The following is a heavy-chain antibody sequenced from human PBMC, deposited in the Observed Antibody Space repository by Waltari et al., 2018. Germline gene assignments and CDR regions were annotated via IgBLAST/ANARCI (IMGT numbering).Heavy chain of an antibody. Sequence: EVQLVESGGVVVQPGGSLRLSCAASGFTFDDYTMHWVRQARGTGLEWVSLISWDGVSTNYADSGKGRYTISRDNSKNSLYLQMNSLRTEDTALYYCAKENWNYAALGPLDYWGQGTLVTVSS. CDR3: AKENWNYAALGPLDY. J-gene: IGHJ4*02. D-gene: IGHD1-7*01. V-gene: IGHV3-43*01. CDR1: GFTFDDYT. CDR2: ISWDGVST.